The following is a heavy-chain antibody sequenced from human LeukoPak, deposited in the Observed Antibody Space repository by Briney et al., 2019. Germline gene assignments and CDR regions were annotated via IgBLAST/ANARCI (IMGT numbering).Heavy chain of an antibody. D-gene: IGHD2-2*01. J-gene: IGHJ5*02. CDR1: GGSISGYY. CDR2: IYYTGST. CDR3: ARMVPAAMRDWFDP. V-gene: IGHV4-59*12. Sequence: SETLSLTCTVSGGSISGYYWSWIRQSPGKGLESLGYIYYTGSTYYNPSLKSRVTISVDTSKNQFSLKLSSVTAADTAVYYCARMVPAAMRDWFDPWGQGTLATVSS.